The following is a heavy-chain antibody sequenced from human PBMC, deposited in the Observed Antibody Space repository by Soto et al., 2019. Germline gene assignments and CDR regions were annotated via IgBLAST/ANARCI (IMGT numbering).Heavy chain of an antibody. D-gene: IGHD5-18*01. CDR3: ASFVDTARDPQSQNWFDP. CDR2: IYYSGST. V-gene: IGHV4-39*01. CDR1: CGSISSSSYY. Sequence: LSLTCTVSCGSISSSSYYWGWIRQPPGKGLEWIGSIYYSGSTYYNPSLKSRVTISVDTSKNQFSLKLSSVTAADTAVYYCASFVDTARDPQSQNWFDPWGQGTLVTVSS. J-gene: IGHJ5*02.